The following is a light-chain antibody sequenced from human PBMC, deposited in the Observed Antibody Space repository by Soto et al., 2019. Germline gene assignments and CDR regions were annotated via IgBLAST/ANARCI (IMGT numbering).Light chain of an antibody. CDR2: DAS. J-gene: IGKJ2*01. CDR1: QSVSSY. Sequence: EIVLTQSPATLSLSPGERATLSCRASQSVSSYLAWYQQKPGQAPRLLIYDASNRATGIPARFSGSGSGTDVPLTISSLDPEDFAVYYCQQRSNWPPYTFGQGPKLEIK. V-gene: IGKV3-11*01. CDR3: QQRSNWPPYT.